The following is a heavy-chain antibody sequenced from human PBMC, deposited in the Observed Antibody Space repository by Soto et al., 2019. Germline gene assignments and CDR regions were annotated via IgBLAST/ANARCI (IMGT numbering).Heavy chain of an antibody. V-gene: IGHV3-21*01. J-gene: IGHJ4*02. D-gene: IGHD3-10*01. CDR1: GFTFSSYS. CDR3: ETMVLGVSVFDY. CDR2: ISSSSSYI. Sequence: GGSLRLSCAASGFTFSSYSMNWVRQAPGKGLEWVSSISSSSSYIYYADSVKGRFTISRDNAKNSLYLQMNSLRAEDTAVYYCETMVLGVSVFDYWGQGTLVTVSS.